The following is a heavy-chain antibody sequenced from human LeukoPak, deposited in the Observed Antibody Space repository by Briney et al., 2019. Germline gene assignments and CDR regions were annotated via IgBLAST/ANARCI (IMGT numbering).Heavy chain of an antibody. Sequence: SVKVSCKASGGTFSSYAISWVRQAPGQGLEWMGGIIPIFGTANYAQKFQGRVTITTDESTSTAYMELSSLRSEDTAVYYCARSLGRVFGVVGYNWFDPWGQGTLVTVSS. CDR1: GGTFSSYA. CDR2: IIPIFGTA. V-gene: IGHV1-69*05. D-gene: IGHD3-3*01. CDR3: ARSLGRVFGVVGYNWFDP. J-gene: IGHJ5*02.